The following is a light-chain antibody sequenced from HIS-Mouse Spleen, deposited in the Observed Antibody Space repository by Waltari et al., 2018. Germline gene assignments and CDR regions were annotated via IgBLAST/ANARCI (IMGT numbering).Light chain of an antibody. J-gene: IGLJ1*01. V-gene: IGLV2-23*01. CDR1: SIDVGSYNL. Sequence: QSALTQPASVSGSPGQSITISCTGTSIDVGSYNLVSWYQQPPAKAPKLITYEGSKRPSGVSNRFSGSKSGNTASLTISELQAEDEADYYCCSYAGSSTYVFGTGTKVTVL. CDR3: CSYAGSSTYV. CDR2: EGS.